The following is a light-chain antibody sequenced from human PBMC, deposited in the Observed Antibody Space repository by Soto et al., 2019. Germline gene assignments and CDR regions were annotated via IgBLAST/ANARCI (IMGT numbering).Light chain of an antibody. V-gene: IGKV3-15*01. J-gene: IGKJ1*01. CDR3: QQYNNWLEPWT. Sequence: EIVMTQSPATLSVSPGERATLSCRASQSVSSNLAWYQQKPGQAPRLLIYGAATRATGIPARFSGSGSGTEFTLTISSLQYEDFAGYYFQQYNNWLEPWTVGQGTKVEIK. CDR2: GAA. CDR1: QSVSSN.